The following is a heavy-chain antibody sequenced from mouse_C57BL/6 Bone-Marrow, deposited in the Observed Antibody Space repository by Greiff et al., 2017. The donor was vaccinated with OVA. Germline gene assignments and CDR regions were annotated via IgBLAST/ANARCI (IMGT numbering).Heavy chain of an antibody. CDR2: ISNGGGST. CDR1: GFTFSDYY. J-gene: IGHJ1*03. Sequence: DVKLVESGGGLVQPGGSLKLSCAASGFTFSDYYMYWVRQTPEKRLEWVAYISNGGGSTYYPDTVKGRFTISRDNAKNTLYLQMSRLKSEDTAMYYCARTGAGYFDVWGTGTTVTVSS. CDR3: ARTGAGYFDV. V-gene: IGHV5-12*01.